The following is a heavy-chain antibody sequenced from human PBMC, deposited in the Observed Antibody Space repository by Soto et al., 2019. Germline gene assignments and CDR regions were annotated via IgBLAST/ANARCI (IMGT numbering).Heavy chain of an antibody. CDR1: GFTFSSYA. J-gene: IGHJ4*02. D-gene: IGHD2-15*01. CDR3: AKRNLVVRPPFDY. V-gene: IGHV3-23*01. CDR2: ISGSGGGI. Sequence: EVQLLESGGGLVQPGGSLRLSCAASGFTFSSYAMSWVRQAPGKGLEWVSTISGSGGGIYYADSVKGRFTISRDNSKNTLDLQMTRLRAEDTAVYYCAKRNLVVRPPFDYWGQGTLVTVSS.